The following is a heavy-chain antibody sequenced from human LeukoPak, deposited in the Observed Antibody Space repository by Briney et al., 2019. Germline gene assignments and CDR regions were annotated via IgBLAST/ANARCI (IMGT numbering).Heavy chain of an antibody. J-gene: IGHJ6*03. CDR1: GYTFTSYA. CDR2: IIPIFGTA. D-gene: IGHD2-2*01. V-gene: IGHV1-69*13. CDR3: ARVGQVPAANHHYYYYYMDV. Sequence: GASVKVSCKTSGYTFTSYAISWVRQAPGQGLEWMGGIIPIFGTANYAQKFQGRVTITADESTSTAYMELSSLRSEDTAVYYCARVGQVPAANHHYYYYYMDVWGKGTTVTVSS.